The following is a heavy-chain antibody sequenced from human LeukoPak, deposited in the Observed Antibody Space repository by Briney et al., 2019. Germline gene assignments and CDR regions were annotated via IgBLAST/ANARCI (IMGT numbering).Heavy chain of an antibody. V-gene: IGHV3-74*01. CDR3: TRVAGSGSVD. CDR2: INSDASTT. Sequence: GGSLRLSCAASGFTFSSYWMHWVRHAPGKGLVWVSRINSDASTTSYADSVKGRFTISRDNTKNTLHLQMNSLRAEDTAVYYCTRVAGSGSVDWGQGTLVTVSS. CDR1: GFTFSSYW. J-gene: IGHJ4*02. D-gene: IGHD1-26*01.